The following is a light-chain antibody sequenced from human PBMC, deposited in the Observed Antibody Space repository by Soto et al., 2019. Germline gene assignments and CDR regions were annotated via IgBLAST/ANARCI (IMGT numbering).Light chain of an antibody. V-gene: IGKV3-20*01. CDR1: QSVTSSY. CDR2: GAS. Sequence: EIVLTQSPGTLSLSPGERATLSFMASQSVTSSYLACYQQKPGQAPRLLIYGASSRATGIPVRFSGSGSGTDFTLTINRLEPEDCAVYYCQQYGRSPLTFGGGTKVDI. J-gene: IGKJ4*01. CDR3: QQYGRSPLT.